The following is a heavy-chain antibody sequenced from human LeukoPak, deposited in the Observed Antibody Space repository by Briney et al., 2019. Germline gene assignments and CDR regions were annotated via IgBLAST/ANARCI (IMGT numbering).Heavy chain of an antibody. D-gene: IGHD6-13*01. Sequence: GGSLRLSCAASGFTFSRNYMSWVRQAPGKGLEWVSVIYSGGRTYYSDSVKGRFTISRDNSKNTLYLQMNSLRAEDTAVYYCARAGPSSSWHQFDYWGQGTLVTVSS. CDR3: ARAGPSSSWHQFDY. CDR2: IYSGGRT. J-gene: IGHJ4*02. CDR1: GFTFSRNY. V-gene: IGHV3-66*01.